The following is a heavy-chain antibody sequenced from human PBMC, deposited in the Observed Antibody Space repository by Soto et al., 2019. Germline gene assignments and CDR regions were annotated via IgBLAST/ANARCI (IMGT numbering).Heavy chain of an antibody. D-gene: IGHD6-19*01. Sequence: PSETLSLTCTVSGGSISSYYWSWIRQPPGKGLEWIGYIYYSGSTNYNPSLKSRVTISVDTSKNQFSLKLSSVTAADTAVYYCARAKEVAGKSSSFDYSGQGTLVTVSS. CDR2: IYYSGST. J-gene: IGHJ4*02. V-gene: IGHV4-59*01. CDR3: ARAKEVAGKSSSFDY. CDR1: GGSISSYY.